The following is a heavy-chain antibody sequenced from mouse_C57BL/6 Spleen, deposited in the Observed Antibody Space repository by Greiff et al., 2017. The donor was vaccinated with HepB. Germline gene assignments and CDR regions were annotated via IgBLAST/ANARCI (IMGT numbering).Heavy chain of an antibody. CDR2: INPNYGTT. Sequence: VHVKQSGPELVKPGASVKISCKASGYSFTDYNMNWVKQSNGKSLEWIGVINPNYGTTSYNQKFKGKATLTVDQSSSTAYMQLNSLTSEDSAVYYCAIPPEYYGSWGYAMDYWGQGTSVTVSS. J-gene: IGHJ4*01. D-gene: IGHD1-1*01. CDR1: GYSFTDYN. V-gene: IGHV1-39*01. CDR3: AIPPEYYGSWGYAMDY.